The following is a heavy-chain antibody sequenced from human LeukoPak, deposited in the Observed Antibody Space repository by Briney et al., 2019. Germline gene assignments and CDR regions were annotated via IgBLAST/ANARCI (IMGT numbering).Heavy chain of an antibody. Sequence: PGGSLRLSCAASGFTFSSYAMSWVRQAPGKGLEWVSTISGSGGSSYYADSVKGRFTISRDSPKNTLYLQMNSLRAEDTAVYYCAKDGVGTIADAFDIWGQGTMVTVSS. J-gene: IGHJ3*02. D-gene: IGHD1-26*01. CDR1: GFTFSSYA. CDR2: ISGSGGSS. CDR3: AKDGVGTIADAFDI. V-gene: IGHV3-23*01.